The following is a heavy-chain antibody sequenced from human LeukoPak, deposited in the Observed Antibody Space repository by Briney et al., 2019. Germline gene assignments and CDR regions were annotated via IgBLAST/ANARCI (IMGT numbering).Heavy chain of an antibody. J-gene: IGHJ4*02. CDR1: GGSISSYY. CDR3: ARLIYSSGWYSDY. V-gene: IGHV4-4*07. D-gene: IGHD6-19*01. Sequence: PSETLSLTCTVSGGSISSYYWSWIRQPAGKGLEWIGRIYTSGSTSYNPSLKGRVTMSVDTSKNQFSLKLSSVTAADTAVYYCARLIYSSGWYSDYWDQGTLVTVSS. CDR2: IYTSGST.